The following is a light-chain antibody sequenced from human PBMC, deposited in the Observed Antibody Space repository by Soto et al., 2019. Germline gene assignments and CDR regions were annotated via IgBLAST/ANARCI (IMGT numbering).Light chain of an antibody. J-gene: IGKJ2*01. CDR2: AGS. Sequence: DIVMTQSPLSLPVTPGEPASISCRSSQSLLHSNGYNYLDWYLQKPGQSPQLLIYAGSNRASGDPAKFSGSGSATDFTLKISRVEAEDVGTYYCMQDGQTPRTFGPGTKLEIK. CDR1: QSLLHSNGYNY. V-gene: IGKV2-28*01. CDR3: MQDGQTPRT.